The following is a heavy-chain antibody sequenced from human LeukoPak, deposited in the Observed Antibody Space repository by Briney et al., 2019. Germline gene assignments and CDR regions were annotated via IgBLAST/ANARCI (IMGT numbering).Heavy chain of an antibody. D-gene: IGHD3-10*01. V-gene: IGHV3-21*01. CDR1: GFTFSSYS. CDR3: ARALRFYGSGSYYSKPLDY. J-gene: IGHJ4*02. Sequence: GGSLRLSCAASGFTFSSYSMNWVRQAPGKGLEWVSSISSSSSYIYYADSVKGRFTISRDNAKNSLYLQMNSLRAEDTAVYYCARALRFYGSGSYYSKPLDYWGQGTLVTVSS. CDR2: ISSSSSYI.